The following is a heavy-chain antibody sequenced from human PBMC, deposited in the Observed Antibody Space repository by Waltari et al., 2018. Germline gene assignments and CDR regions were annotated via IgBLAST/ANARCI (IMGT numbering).Heavy chain of an antibody. CDR1: EYTLPELS. CDR2: FDPEDGET. Sequence: QVQLVQSGAEVKKPGASVKVSCKVPEYTLPELSMHWGRPAPGKGLEWMGGFDPEDGETIYAQKFQGRVTMTEDTSTDTAYMGLSSLRSEDTAVYYCATGDDFWSGYLKNWGQGTLVTVSS. V-gene: IGHV1-24*01. D-gene: IGHD3-3*01. J-gene: IGHJ4*02. CDR3: ATGDDFWSGYLKN.